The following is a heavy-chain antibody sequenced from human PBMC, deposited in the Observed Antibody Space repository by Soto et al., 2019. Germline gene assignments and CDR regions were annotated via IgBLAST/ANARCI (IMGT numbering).Heavy chain of an antibody. CDR1: DFTFSSYG. Sequence: QVQLVESGGGVVQPGRSLRLSCAASDFTFSSYGMHWVRQAPGKGLEWVAVISYDGSNKYYADSVKGRLTISRDNSKNKLYLQMNSLRGEDTAVYYCAKDNGSGCDWLRVGDASDIWGQGTMVTVSS. D-gene: IGHD5-12*01. CDR2: ISYDGSNK. CDR3: AKDNGSGCDWLRVGDASDI. V-gene: IGHV3-30*18. J-gene: IGHJ3*02.